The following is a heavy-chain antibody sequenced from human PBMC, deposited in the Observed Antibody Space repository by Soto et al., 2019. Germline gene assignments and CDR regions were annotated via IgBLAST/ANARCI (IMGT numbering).Heavy chain of an antibody. CDR2: INDYGTTI. CDR1: VFTLVNYW. CDR3: ARGGLEPFDY. Sequence: GWSLRLACASSVFTLVNYWMQWVRQAPGKGLVWVSRINDYGTTINYAESVEGRFIISRDDAKSEVYLQMNNLRAEDPAVYYCARGGLEPFDYWGQGALVTFSS. J-gene: IGHJ4*02. V-gene: IGHV3-74*01. D-gene: IGHD1-1*01.